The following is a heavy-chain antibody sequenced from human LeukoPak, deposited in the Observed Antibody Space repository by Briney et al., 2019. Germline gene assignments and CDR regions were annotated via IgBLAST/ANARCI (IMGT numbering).Heavy chain of an antibody. CDR2: ISWNSGSI. Sequence: GRSLRPSCAASGFTFDDYAMHWVRHGPGQGLEWVSGISWNSGSIAYADSVKGRFAISRDNAKNSLYLQMDSLRAEDTALYYCAKGLSMVRGLDYWGQGTLVTVSS. D-gene: IGHD3-10*01. CDR3: AKGLSMVRGLDY. J-gene: IGHJ4*02. CDR1: GFTFDDYA. V-gene: IGHV3-9*01.